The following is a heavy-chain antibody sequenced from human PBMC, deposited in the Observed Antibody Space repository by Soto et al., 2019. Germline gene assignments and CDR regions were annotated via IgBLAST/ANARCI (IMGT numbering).Heavy chain of an antibody. CDR3: ARARKIAAAV. CDR2: INHSGST. Sequence: PSETLSLTCAVYGGSFSGYYWSWIRQPPGKGLEWIGEINHSGSTNYNPSLKSRVTISVDTSKNQFSLKLSSVTAADTAVYYCARARKIAAAVWGQGTLVTVS. CDR1: GGSFSGYY. V-gene: IGHV4-34*01. D-gene: IGHD6-13*01. J-gene: IGHJ4*02.